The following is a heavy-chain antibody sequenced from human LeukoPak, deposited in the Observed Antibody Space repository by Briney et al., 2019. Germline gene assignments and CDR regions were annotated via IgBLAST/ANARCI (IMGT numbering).Heavy chain of an antibody. CDR1: GYTFTGYY. J-gene: IGHJ3*02. Sequence: ASVKVSCKASGYTFTGYYMHWVRQAPGQGLEWMGWINPNSGGTNYAQKLQGRVTMTRDTSISTAYMELSRLRSDDTAVYYCARDQERILTGYDAFDIWGQGTMVTVSS. V-gene: IGHV1-2*02. D-gene: IGHD3-9*01. CDR3: ARDQERILTGYDAFDI. CDR2: INPNSGGT.